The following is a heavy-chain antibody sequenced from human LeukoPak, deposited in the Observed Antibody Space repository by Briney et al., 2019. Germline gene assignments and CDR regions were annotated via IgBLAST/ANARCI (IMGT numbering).Heavy chain of an antibody. Sequence: ASETLSLTCDVSGDSGASSGSYWSGWFRQPPGKGLEWIGYVHSSGSTKYNSSLGSRVTISMDTSRNQFSLKLSSVTAADTAVYYCARGDYYGSGSYYGRYFDYWGQGTLVTVSS. CDR1: GDSGASSGSYW. J-gene: IGHJ4*02. CDR3: ARGDYYGSGSYYGRYFDY. V-gene: IGHV4-61*01. CDR2: VHSSGST. D-gene: IGHD3-10*01.